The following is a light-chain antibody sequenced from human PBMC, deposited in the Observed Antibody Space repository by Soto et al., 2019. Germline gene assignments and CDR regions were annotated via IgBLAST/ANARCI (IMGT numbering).Light chain of an antibody. V-gene: IGKV3-11*01. CDR2: GAS. CDR1: QSVHTF. Sequence: EIVLTQSPDTLSLSPGEGASLSVRASQSVHTFLAWYQQQPGQAPRLLIYGASTRATGVPARFSGSGSGTDFTLTISSLEPEDFAVYYCHQRSNWPPDTFGQGTRLEIK. CDR3: HQRSNWPPDT. J-gene: IGKJ5*01.